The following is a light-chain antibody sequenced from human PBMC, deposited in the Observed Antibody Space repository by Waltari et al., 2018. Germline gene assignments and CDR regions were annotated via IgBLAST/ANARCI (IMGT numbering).Light chain of an antibody. CDR3: QQSYSTPSIT. J-gene: IGKJ5*01. V-gene: IGKV1-39*01. CDR1: QSISSY. Sequence: DLQMTQSPSSLSASVGDRVTITCRASQSISSYLNWYQQKPGKAPKLLIYAASSLQSGVPSRFSGSGSGTEFTLTISSLQPEDFATYYCQQSYSTPSITFGQGTRLEIK. CDR2: AAS.